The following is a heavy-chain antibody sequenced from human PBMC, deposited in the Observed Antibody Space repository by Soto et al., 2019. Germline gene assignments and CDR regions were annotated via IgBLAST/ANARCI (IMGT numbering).Heavy chain of an antibody. J-gene: IGHJ4*02. CDR2: ISAYNGNT. D-gene: IGHD3-9*01. CDR3: ARVSLDILTGYYNY. V-gene: IGHV1-18*01. Sequence: ASGKVSCKASGYTFTSYGISWVRQAPGQGLEWMGWISAYNGNTNYAQKLQGRVTMTTDTSTSTAYMELRSLRSDDTAVYYCARVSLDILTGYYNYWGQGTLVTVSS. CDR1: GYTFTSYG.